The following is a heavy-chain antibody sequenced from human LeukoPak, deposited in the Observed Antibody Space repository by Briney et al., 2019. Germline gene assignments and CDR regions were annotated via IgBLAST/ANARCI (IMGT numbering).Heavy chain of an antibody. CDR3: ARSEQWLATGIYYFDY. CDR1: GYSFTSYW. J-gene: IGHJ4*02. Sequence: GEPLKISCKGSGYSFTSYWIGWVRQMPGKGLEWMGIIYPGDSDTRYSPSFQGQVTISADKSISTAYLQWSSLKASDTAMYYCARSEQWLATGIYYFDYWGQGTLVTVSS. V-gene: IGHV5-51*01. D-gene: IGHD6-19*01. CDR2: IYPGDSDT.